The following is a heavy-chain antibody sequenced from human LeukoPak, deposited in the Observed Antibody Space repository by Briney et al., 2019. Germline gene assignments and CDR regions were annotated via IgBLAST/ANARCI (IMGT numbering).Heavy chain of an antibody. D-gene: IGHD3-22*01. CDR2: INHSGST. CDR1: GGSFSGYY. CDR3: ARGLGYDSSGYYYPYYYYYYMDV. J-gene: IGHJ6*03. V-gene: IGHV4-34*01. Sequence: SETLSPTCAVSGGSFSGYYWSWIRQPPGKGLEWFGEINHSGSTNYNPSLKSRVTISVDTSKNQFSLKLSSVTAADTAVYYCARGLGYDSSGYYYPYYYYYYMDVWGKGTTVTVSS.